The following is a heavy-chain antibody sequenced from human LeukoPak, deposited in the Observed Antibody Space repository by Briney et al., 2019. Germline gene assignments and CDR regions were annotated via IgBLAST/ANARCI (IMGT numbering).Heavy chain of an antibody. J-gene: IGHJ6*03. CDR3: ARGFFTSTVTTPYYYYYYMDV. Sequence: ASVKVSCKASGYTFTSYAMNWVRQAPGQRLEWMGWINTNTGNPTYAQGFTGRFVFSLDTSVSTAYLQISSLKAEDTAVYYCARGFFTSTVTTPYYYYYYMDVWGKGTTVTVSS. V-gene: IGHV7-4-1*02. D-gene: IGHD4-17*01. CDR1: GYTFTSYA. CDR2: INTNTGNP.